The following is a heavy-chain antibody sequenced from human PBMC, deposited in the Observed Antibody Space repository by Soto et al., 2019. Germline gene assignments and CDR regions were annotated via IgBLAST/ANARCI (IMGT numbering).Heavy chain of an antibody. Sequence: QVQLVESGGGVVQPGMSLRLSCAASGFTFSSYGMHWVRQAPGKGLEWVAVISYDGSNKYYADSVKGRFTISRDNSKNTLYLQMNTLRAEDTAVYYCAKINAGADHRSSSKARTYYCYYGMDVWGQGTTFTVSS. D-gene: IGHD6-6*01. CDR2: ISYDGSNK. CDR3: AKINAGADHRSSSKARTYYCYYGMDV. J-gene: IGHJ6*02. V-gene: IGHV3-30*18. CDR1: GFTFSSYG.